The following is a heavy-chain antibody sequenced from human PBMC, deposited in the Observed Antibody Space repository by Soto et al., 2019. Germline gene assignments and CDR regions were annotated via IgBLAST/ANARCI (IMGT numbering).Heavy chain of an antibody. Sequence: TXXLTCTGSGDSISSSGYYWGLIRHPPGKGLEWIGSLFYSGSTYYNPSLKSRVTISVDTSKNQFSLKVNSVTAADTAVYYCARVPASGGYYFHGMDVWGQGTTVSVS. V-gene: IGHV4-39*07. CDR1: GDSISSSGYY. J-gene: IGHJ6*02. D-gene: IGHD2-2*01. CDR2: LFYSGST. CDR3: ARVPASGGYYFHGMDV.